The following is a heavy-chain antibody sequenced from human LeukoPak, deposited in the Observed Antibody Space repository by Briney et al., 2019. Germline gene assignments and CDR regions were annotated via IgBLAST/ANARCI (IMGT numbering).Heavy chain of an antibody. CDR3: TKCTTRNSHYPIDS. J-gene: IGHJ5*01. D-gene: IGHD4-17*01. V-gene: IGHV3-23*01. CDR1: GFSFSNYA. CDR2: ISGSGGST. Sequence: HPGGPLRLSCAASGFSFSNYAMSGVRKAPGKGLEWVSGISGSGGSTYYADSVKGRFTISRDNSNNTLYLKNNSLRAEDTAVYYCTKCTTRNSHYPIDSWGQGTLVTVSS.